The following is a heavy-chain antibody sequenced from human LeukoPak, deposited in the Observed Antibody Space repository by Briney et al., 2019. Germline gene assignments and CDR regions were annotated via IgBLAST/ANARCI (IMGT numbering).Heavy chain of an antibody. V-gene: IGHV3-43*01. Sequence: GGSLRLSCAASGFTFDDYTMHWVRQAPGKGLEWVSLISWNGGSTYYADSVKGRFTISRDNSKNSLYLQMNSLRTEDTALYYCAKDRSAHSSSSGLNYWGQGTLVTVSS. D-gene: IGHD6-6*01. J-gene: IGHJ4*02. CDR2: ISWNGGST. CDR3: AKDRSAHSSSSGLNY. CDR1: GFTFDDYT.